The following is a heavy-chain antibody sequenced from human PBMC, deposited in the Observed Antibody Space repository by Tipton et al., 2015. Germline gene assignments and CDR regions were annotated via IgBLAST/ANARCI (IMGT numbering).Heavy chain of an antibody. Sequence: GSLRLSCVGSGFSFRSYWMTWVRQAAGKGLEWVANIKQDEGEINYADSVKGRFTISRDNAKNSLYLQMNSLRDEDTAVYYCGREDRGYSSGDYWGQGTLVTVSS. CDR1: GFSFRSYW. CDR3: GREDRGYSSGDY. V-gene: IGHV3-7*01. D-gene: IGHD6-19*01. J-gene: IGHJ4*02. CDR2: IKQDEGEI.